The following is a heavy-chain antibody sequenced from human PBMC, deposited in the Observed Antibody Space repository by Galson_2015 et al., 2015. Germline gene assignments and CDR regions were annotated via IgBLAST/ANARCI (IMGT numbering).Heavy chain of an antibody. D-gene: IGHD3-10*02. CDR2: IIPIFGTA. V-gene: IGHV1-69*01. Sequence: SCKASGGTFSSYAISWVRQAPGQGLEWMGGIIPIFGTANYAQKFQGRVTITADESTSTAYMELSSLRSEDTAVYYCARYRLFGELLAPYDYWGQGTLVTVSS. J-gene: IGHJ4*02. CDR1: GGTFSSYA. CDR3: ARYRLFGELLAPYDY.